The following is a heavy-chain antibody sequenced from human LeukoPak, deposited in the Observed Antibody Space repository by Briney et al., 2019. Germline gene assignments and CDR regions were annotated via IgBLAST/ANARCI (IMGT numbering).Heavy chain of an antibody. CDR3: ASDARIPNYYDSSGYYPFDY. V-gene: IGHV4-39*07. Sequence: SETLSLTCTVSGGSISSSSYYWGWIRQPPGKGLEWIGRIYYSGSTYYNPSLKSRVTISVDTSKNQFSLKLSSVTAADTAVYYCASDARIPNYYDSSGYYPFDYWGQGTLVTVSS. J-gene: IGHJ4*02. CDR2: IYYSGST. D-gene: IGHD3-22*01. CDR1: GGSISSSSYY.